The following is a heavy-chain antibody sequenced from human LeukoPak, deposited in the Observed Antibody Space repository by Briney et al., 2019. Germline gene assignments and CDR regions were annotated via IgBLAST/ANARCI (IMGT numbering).Heavy chain of an antibody. CDR2: ISSSGSTI. CDR3: ARRLQDAFDI. J-gene: IGHJ3*02. D-gene: IGHD6-25*01. Sequence: PGGSLRLSCAASGFTFSSYAMSWVRQAPGKGLEWVSYISSSGSTIYYADSVKGRFTISRDNAKNSLYLQMNSLRAEDTAVYYCARRLQDAFDIWGQGTMVTVSS. V-gene: IGHV3-48*03. CDR1: GFTFSSYA.